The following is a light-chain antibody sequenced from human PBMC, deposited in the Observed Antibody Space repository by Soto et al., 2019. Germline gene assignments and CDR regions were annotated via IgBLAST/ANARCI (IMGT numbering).Light chain of an antibody. CDR1: QRVSSGY. CDR3: QHTYSPPWT. J-gene: IGKJ1*01. CDR2: AAS. V-gene: IGKV3-20*01. Sequence: PGERATLSCRASQRVSSGYLAWYQQKAGQAPRLLIYAASSRATGIPDRFSGSGSGTDFTLTISRLEPEDFATYYCQHTYSPPWTFGQGTKVDIK.